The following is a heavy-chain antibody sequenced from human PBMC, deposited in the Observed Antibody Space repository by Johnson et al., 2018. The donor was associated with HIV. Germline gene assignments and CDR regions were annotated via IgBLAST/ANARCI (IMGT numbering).Heavy chain of an antibody. CDR3: ARDPSGSYAEVTPDARFDI. D-gene: IGHD1-26*01. CDR1: GFTFSSYA. Sequence: VQLVESGGGVVQPGRSLRLSCAASGFTFSSYAMHWVRQAPGKGLEWVSVIYSGGSTYYADSVKGRLTISGDNSKDTLYLQMNSRRAEDKAVYYCARDPSGSYAEVTPDARFDIWGQGTMVTVSS. V-gene: IGHV3-66*01. CDR2: IYSGGST. J-gene: IGHJ3*02.